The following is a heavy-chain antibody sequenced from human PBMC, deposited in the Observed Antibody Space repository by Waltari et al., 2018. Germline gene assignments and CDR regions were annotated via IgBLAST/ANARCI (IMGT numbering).Heavy chain of an antibody. CDR2: IYTSGST. V-gene: IGHV4-4*07. J-gene: IGHJ4*02. CDR3: ARAGAAAGLDFDY. Sequence: QVQLQESGPGLVKPSETLSRTCPVSGGSISSYYWRWIRQPAGKGLEWIGRIYTSGSTNYNPSLKRRVTMSVDTSKNQFSLKLSSVTAADTAVYYCARAGAAAGLDFDYWGQGTLVTVSS. CDR1: GGSISSYY. D-gene: IGHD6-13*01.